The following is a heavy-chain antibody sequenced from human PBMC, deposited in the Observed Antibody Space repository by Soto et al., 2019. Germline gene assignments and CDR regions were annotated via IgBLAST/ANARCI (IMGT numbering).Heavy chain of an antibody. CDR2: ISYDGSNK. V-gene: IGHV3-30-3*01. CDR3: ARDRTRINTLWFDP. J-gene: IGHJ5*02. Sequence: ESGGGVVQPGRSLRLSCAASGFTFSSYAMHWVRQAPGKGLEWVAVISYDGSNKYYADSVKGRFTISRDNSKNTLYLQMNSLRAEDTAVYYCARDRTRINTLWFDPWGQGTLVTVSS. CDR1: GFTFSSYA. D-gene: IGHD1-1*01.